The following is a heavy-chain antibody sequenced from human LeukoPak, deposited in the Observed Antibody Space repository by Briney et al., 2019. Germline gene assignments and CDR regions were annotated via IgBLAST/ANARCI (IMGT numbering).Heavy chain of an antibody. CDR1: GFTLSRHW. D-gene: IGHD3-10*01. CDR3: ARSYYGSGTSYGMDV. V-gene: IGHV3-7*01. CDR2: IKQDGSEK. J-gene: IGHJ6*02. Sequence: GGSLRLSCAVSGFTLSRHWMSWVRQAPGKRLEWLANIKQDGSEKYYVDSVEGRFTISRGNAKNSLYLQMDSLRAEDTAVYFCARSYYGSGTSYGMDVWGQGTTVTVFS.